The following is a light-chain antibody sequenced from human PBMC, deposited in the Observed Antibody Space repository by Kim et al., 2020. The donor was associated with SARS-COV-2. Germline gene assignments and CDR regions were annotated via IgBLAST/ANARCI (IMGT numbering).Light chain of an antibody. CDR3: QQYGTSPWT. Sequence: EIVLTQSPGTLSLSPGERATLSCRASQSVSSNYLAWYQQKPGQAPRLLIYGASSRATDIPDRFSGSGSGTDFTLTISRLESEDFAVYYCQQYGTSPWTFGQGTKVDIK. CDR1: QSVSSNY. J-gene: IGKJ1*01. V-gene: IGKV3-20*01. CDR2: GAS.